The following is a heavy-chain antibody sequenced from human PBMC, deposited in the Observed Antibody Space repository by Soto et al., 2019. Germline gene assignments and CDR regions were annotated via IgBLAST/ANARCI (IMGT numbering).Heavy chain of an antibody. Sequence: QVQLQESGPGLVKPSETLSLTCTVSVGSITSYYWSWIRQSPGKGLESIGYIHYTGATNYNPSLKSRVTISVDTSKNQFSLKLSSVTAADAAVYYCARLRYSAYYVTYHLDYWGQGAVVTVSS. CDR3: ARLRYSAYYVTYHLDY. CDR1: VGSITSYY. D-gene: IGHD5-12*01. CDR2: IHYTGAT. V-gene: IGHV4-59*08. J-gene: IGHJ4*02.